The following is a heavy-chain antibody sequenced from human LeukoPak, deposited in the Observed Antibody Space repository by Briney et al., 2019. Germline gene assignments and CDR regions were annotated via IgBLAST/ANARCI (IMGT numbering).Heavy chain of an antibody. V-gene: IGHV4-61*02. CDR3: PSYRPPLKSRVTISVDTSKNQFSLRLSSVTAADTAVYYCARGRDSRGYQFMGFDS. D-gene: IGHD6-19*01. CDR1: GDSISGGDYC. CDR2: IWADGAP. J-gene: IGHJ4*02. Sequence: PSQTLSLTCTVSGDSISGGDYCWSWVRQPAGKGLEWTGRIWADGAPTYRPSLKSRVSLAGDPSKSRFSLWPGSVPGAGTGVYVAPSYRPPLKSRVTISVDTSKNQFSLRLSSVTAADTAVYYCARGRDSRGYQFMGFDSWGQGTLLTVSS.